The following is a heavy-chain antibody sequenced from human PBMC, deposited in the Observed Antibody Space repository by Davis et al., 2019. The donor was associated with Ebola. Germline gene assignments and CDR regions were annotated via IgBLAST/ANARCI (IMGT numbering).Heavy chain of an antibody. J-gene: IGHJ4*02. CDR1: GYSFTNYW. CDR2: FHPGTSDL. Sequence: GESLKISCKGSGYSFTNYWIGWVRQMPGKGLEWMGNFHPGTSDLKYSPSFQGQIIISVDRSIRTAYLEWRSLQSSDTGIYYCASQGHRKNYLIHDYWGQGTPVTVTS. V-gene: IGHV5-51*01. D-gene: IGHD3-10*01. CDR3: ASQGHRKNYLIHDY.